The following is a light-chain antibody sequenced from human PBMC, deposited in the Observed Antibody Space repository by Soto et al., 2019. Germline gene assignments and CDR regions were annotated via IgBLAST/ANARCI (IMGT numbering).Light chain of an antibody. Sequence: DIQLTQSPSTLSASVGDRVTLTCRASQGVCSYLLWYQQRQGTAPKLLIYAATNWLSDVPSRFSGSGSGTEFTLTISSLQPEDFATYYCQQYYKTPHTFGQGTKVEIK. CDR1: QGVCSY. J-gene: IGKJ2*01. CDR3: QQYYKTPHT. CDR2: AAT. V-gene: IGKV1-39*01.